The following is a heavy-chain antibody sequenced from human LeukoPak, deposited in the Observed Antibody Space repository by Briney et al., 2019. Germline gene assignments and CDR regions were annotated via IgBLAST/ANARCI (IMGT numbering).Heavy chain of an antibody. CDR3: ARGGRGSAAVVAPRSFDI. CDR2: TYTRGNS. J-gene: IGHJ3*02. V-gene: IGHV3-53*01. Sequence: GGSLRLSCAASGFDVSSHHMVWVRQAPGKGLEWVSVTYTRGNSYYTDSVKGRFIISRDTSKNTMDLQINSLRPEDSALYFCARGGRGSAAVVAPRSFDIWGQGTMVAVSS. D-gene: IGHD3-22*01. CDR1: GFDVSSHH.